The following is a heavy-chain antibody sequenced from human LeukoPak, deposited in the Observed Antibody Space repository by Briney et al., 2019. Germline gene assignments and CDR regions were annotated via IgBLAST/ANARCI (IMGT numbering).Heavy chain of an antibody. D-gene: IGHD6-13*01. CDR2: INPSGGST. V-gene: IGHV1-46*01. J-gene: IGHJ4*02. CDR1: VYTFTSYY. Sequence: ASVRVSCTPSVYTFTSYYIHWVRQAPGQGGGGRGIINPSGGSTTYAQKFRGRVTMTRDTSTSTVYMELSSLRSEDTAVYSCVSFVAAAGKEVDYWGQGTLVTVSS. CDR3: VSFVAAAGKEVDY.